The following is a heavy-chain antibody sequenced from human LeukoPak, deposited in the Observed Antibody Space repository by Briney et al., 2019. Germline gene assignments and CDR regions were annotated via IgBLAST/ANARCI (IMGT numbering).Heavy chain of an antibody. D-gene: IGHD6-19*01. CDR3: AKEPYSSGWYLDY. CDR1: GFTFSNYA. CDR2: ISGSGGST. Sequence: GGSLRLSCAAFGFTFSNYAMSWVRQAPGKGLEWVSTISGSGGSTYYADSVKGRFTISRDNSKNTLYLQMNSLRAEDTAVYYCAKEPYSSGWYLDYWGQGTLVTVSS. V-gene: IGHV3-23*01. J-gene: IGHJ4*02.